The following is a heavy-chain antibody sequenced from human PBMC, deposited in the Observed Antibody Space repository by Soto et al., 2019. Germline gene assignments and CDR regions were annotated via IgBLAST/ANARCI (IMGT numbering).Heavy chain of an antibody. D-gene: IGHD3-22*01. J-gene: IGHJ4*02. Sequence: GGSLRLSCSASGFTFSSYDMHWVRQGPGKGLEWVSAIGTAGDTNYAGPVKGRFTISRENAKNSLYLQMNSLRAGDTAIYFCARAIGPTLFDYWGQGTLVTVSS. V-gene: IGHV3-13*04. CDR1: GFTFSSYD. CDR3: ARAIGPTLFDY. CDR2: IGTAGDT.